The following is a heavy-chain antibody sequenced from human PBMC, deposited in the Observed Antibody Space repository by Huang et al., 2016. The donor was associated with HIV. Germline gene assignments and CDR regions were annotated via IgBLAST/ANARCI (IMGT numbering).Heavy chain of an antibody. Sequence: EVQLVESGGGLVQPGGSLRLSCAASGFTFSSYWMHWVRQAPGKGLVVVSRINSDGSSSGYSDSGKGRFTISRDNAKNTLYLQMNSLRAEDTAVYYCVRDPRIQSWLNYFDYWGQGTLVSVSS. CDR1: GFTFSSYW. CDR2: INSDGSSS. J-gene: IGHJ4*02. D-gene: IGHD3-22*01. CDR3: VRDPRIQSWLNYFDY. V-gene: IGHV3-74*01.